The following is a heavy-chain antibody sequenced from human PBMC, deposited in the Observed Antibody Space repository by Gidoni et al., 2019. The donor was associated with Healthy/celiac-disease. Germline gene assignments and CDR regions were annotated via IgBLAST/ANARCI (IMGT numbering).Heavy chain of an antibody. CDR1: GFTFSSYA. J-gene: IGHJ2*01. D-gene: IGHD5-12*01. CDR3: ARDRGYDLHWYFDL. Sequence: QVQLVESGGGVVQPGRSLRLSCAASGFTFSSYAMHWVRQAPGKGLEWVAVISYDGSNKYYADSVKGRFTISRDNSKNTLYLQMNSLRAEDTAVYYCARDRGYDLHWYFDLWGRGTLVTVSS. CDR2: ISYDGSNK. V-gene: IGHV3-30-3*01.